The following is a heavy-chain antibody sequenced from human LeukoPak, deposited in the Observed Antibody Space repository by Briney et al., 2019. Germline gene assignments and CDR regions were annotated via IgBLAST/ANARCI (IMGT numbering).Heavy chain of an antibody. CDR1: GFTLSADW. Sequence: GGSLRLSCTASGFTLSADWMSWVRQAPGKGLEWVATIMETGNEKFYVDSVKGRFSISRDNAKNTLYLQMNSLRVEDTAVYYCAGGRPHGNDYWGQGTLVTVSS. CDR3: AGGRPHGNDY. D-gene: IGHD4-23*01. V-gene: IGHV3-7*01. J-gene: IGHJ4*02. CDR2: IMETGNEK.